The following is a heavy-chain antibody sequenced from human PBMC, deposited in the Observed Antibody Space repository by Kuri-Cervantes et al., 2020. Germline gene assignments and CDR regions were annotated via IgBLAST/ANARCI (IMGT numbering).Heavy chain of an antibody. D-gene: IGHD6-19*01. CDR3: ASTIAVLGTYYFDN. V-gene: IGHV4-38-2*01. CDR2: IYHSGST. CDR1: GYSISSGYY. J-gene: IGHJ4*02. Sequence: QTLSLTCAVSGYSISSGYYWGWIRQPPGKGLEWIGSIYHSGSTYYNPSLKSRVTISVDTSKNQFSLRLSSVTAADTAVYYCASTIAVLGTYYFDNWGQGTLVTVSS.